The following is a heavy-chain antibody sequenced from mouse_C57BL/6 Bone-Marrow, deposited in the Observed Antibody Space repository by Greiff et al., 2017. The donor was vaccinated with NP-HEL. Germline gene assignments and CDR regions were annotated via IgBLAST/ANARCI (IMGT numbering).Heavy chain of an antibody. V-gene: IGHV1-50*01. CDR2: IDPSDSYT. J-gene: IGHJ3*01. Sequence: VKQSCKASGYTFTSYWMQWVKQRPGQGLEWIGEIDPSDSYTNYNQKFKGKATLTVDTSSSTAYMQLSSLTSEDSAVYYCGSGYVAYWGQGTLVTVSA. D-gene: IGHD3-2*02. CDR3: GSGYVAY. CDR1: GYTFTSYW.